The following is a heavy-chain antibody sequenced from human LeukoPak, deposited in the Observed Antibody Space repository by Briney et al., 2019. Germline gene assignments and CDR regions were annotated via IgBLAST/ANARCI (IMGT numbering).Heavy chain of an antibody. V-gene: IGHV3-53*05. CDR3: ASYSSSWYNHYYYYYMDV. CDR2: IYSGGST. CDR1: GFTVSSNY. D-gene: IGHD6-13*01. J-gene: IGHJ6*03. Sequence: GGSLRLSCAASGFTVSSNYMTWVRQAPGKGLEWISLIYSGGSTYYADSVKGRFTISRDNSKNMLYLQMNSLRAEDTAVYYCASYSSSWYNHYYYYYMDVWGKGTTVTVSS.